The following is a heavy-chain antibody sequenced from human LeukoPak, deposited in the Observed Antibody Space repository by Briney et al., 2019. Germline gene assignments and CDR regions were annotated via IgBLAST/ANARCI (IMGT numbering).Heavy chain of an antibody. V-gene: IGHV4-4*07. CDR1: GGSMKRFY. CDR3: ARGRYDNLTAHLARLDA. D-gene: IGHD3-9*01. Sequence: SETLSLTCTVSGGSMKRFYWRWVREAAGKGVGWVGRIFSRWTTNYNPSLQSRVTVSLHTSKTQFSLNLSSVTAADTAVYYCARGRYDNLTAHLARLDAWGQGTTVTVSS. CDR2: IFSRWTT. J-gene: IGHJ6*02.